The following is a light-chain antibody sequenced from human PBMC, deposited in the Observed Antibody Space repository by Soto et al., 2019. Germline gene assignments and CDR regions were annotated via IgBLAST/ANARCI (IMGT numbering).Light chain of an antibody. CDR2: DNN. Sequence: QSVLTQPPSASGTPGQRVTISCSGSSSNVGSHTVNWYQQVPGTAPKLLIYDNNRRPSRVPDRFSGSKSATSASLAISGLQSDDEADYYCAAWDDSLNGVFGGGTKLTVL. V-gene: IGLV1-44*01. CDR1: SSNVGSHT. CDR3: AAWDDSLNGV. J-gene: IGLJ2*01.